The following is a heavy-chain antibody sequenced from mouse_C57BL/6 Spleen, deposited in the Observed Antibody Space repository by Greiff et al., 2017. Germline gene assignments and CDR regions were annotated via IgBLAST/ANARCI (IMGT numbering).Heavy chain of an antibody. Sequence: QVQLQQPGAELVKPGASVRMSCKASGYTFTSYWITWVKQRPGQGLEWIGDLYPGSGSTNYNEKFKSKATLTVDTSSSTAYMQLSSLTSEDSAVYYCAGGNYDYAMDYWGQGTSVTVSS. CDR3: AGGNYDYAMDY. V-gene: IGHV1-55*01. CDR1: GYTFTSYW. D-gene: IGHD2-1*01. CDR2: LYPGSGST. J-gene: IGHJ4*01.